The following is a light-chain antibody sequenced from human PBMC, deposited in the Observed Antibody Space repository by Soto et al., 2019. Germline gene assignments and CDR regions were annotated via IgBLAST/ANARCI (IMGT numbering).Light chain of an antibody. CDR3: QQYYSTPFT. J-gene: IGKJ3*01. V-gene: IGKV4-1*01. CDR1: QSVLYSSNNKNY. CDR2: WAS. Sequence: DIVMTQSPDSLAVSLGERATINCKSSQSVLYSSNNKNYLAWYKQKPGQPTKLLIYWASIREPGVPDRFSGSGSGTDFTLTISSLQAEDVAVYYCQQYYSTPFTFGPGTKVDIK.